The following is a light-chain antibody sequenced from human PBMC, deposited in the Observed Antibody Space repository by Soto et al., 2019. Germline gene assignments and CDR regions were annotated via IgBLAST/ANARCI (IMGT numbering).Light chain of an antibody. Sequence: DIQMTQSPSSLSASVGDRVTITCRASQGVSAYLLWYQQTQGRAHKLLIYSASNLVSGVPSRFCGSGSGIDLTLPISSLRPEGIETYYCQQCYRTPHTFWQGAK. J-gene: IGKJ2*01. CDR2: SAS. CDR1: QGVSAY. V-gene: IGKV1-39*01. CDR3: QQCYRTPHT.